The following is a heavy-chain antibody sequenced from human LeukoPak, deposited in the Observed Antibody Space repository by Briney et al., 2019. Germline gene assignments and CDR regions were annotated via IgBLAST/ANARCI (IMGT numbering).Heavy chain of an antibody. J-gene: IGHJ4*02. D-gene: IGHD2-8*01. V-gene: IGHV4-59*12. CDR2: IYYSGST. Sequence: PSETLSLTCTVSGGSISSYYWSWIRQPPGKGLEWIGYIYYSGSTNYNPSLKSRVTISVDTSKNQFSLKLSSVTAADTAVYYCARSLLMVYAPFDYWGQGTLVTVSS. CDR1: GGSISSYY. CDR3: ARSLLMVYAPFDY.